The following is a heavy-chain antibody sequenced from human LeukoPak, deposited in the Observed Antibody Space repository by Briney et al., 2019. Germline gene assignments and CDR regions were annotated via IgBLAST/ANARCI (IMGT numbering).Heavy chain of an antibody. CDR3: ARTRSGSGSYHMDV. V-gene: IGHV2-70*01. CDR2: IDWDDDK. J-gene: IGHJ6*03. D-gene: IGHD3-10*01. CDR1: GFSLSPSGMC. Sequence: SGPTLANPTQTLTLTCTFFGFSLSPSGMCVSWIRQPPGKALEWLAPIDWDDDKYHLTSLKTRLTISKDTSKNQVVLTMTNMDPVDTATYYCARTRSGSGSYHMDVWGKGTTVTISS.